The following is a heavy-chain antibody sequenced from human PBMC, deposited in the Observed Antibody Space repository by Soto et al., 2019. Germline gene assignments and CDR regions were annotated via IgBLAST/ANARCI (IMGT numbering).Heavy chain of an antibody. D-gene: IGHD6-19*01. CDR1: GDSVSSNSAA. CDR3: ARDRISSGWTTNWFDP. CDR2: TYYRSKWYN. Sequence: PSQTLSLTCAISGDSVSSNSAAWNWIRQSPSRGLEWLGRTYYRSKWYNDYAVSVKSRITINPDTSKNQFSLQLNSVTPEDTAVYYCARDRISSGWTTNWFDPWGQGTLVTVAS. V-gene: IGHV6-1*01. J-gene: IGHJ5*02.